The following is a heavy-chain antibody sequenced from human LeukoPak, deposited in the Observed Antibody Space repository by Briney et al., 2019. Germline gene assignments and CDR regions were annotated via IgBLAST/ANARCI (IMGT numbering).Heavy chain of an antibody. CDR3: ARGPTDCSSTSCPPYYYMDV. CDR1: GGSISSYY. Sequence: SETLSLTCTVSGGSISSYYWSWIRQPPGKGLEWIGYIYYSGSTNYNPSLKSRVTISVDTSKNQFSLKLSSVTAADTAVYYCARGPTDCSSTSCPPYYYMDVWGKGTTATVSS. CDR2: IYYSGST. V-gene: IGHV4-59*12. J-gene: IGHJ6*03. D-gene: IGHD2-2*01.